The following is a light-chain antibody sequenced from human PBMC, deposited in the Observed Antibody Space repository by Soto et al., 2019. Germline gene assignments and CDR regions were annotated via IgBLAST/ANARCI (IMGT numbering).Light chain of an antibody. CDR2: AAS. CDR1: QSISSY. Sequence: DLQMTQSPSSLSASVGDRVTITCRASQSISSYLNWYQQKPGKAPKLLIYAASSLQSGVPSRFSGIGSGTDFTLTISSLQPEYFATYYCQQSYSTPPMYTFGQGTKLEIK. V-gene: IGKV1-39*01. CDR3: QQSYSTPPMYT. J-gene: IGKJ2*01.